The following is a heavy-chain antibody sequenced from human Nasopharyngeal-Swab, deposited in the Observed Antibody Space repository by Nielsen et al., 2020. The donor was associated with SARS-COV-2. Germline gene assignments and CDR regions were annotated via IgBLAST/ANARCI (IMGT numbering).Heavy chain of an antibody. CDR2: INPSGGST. Sequence: ASVKVSCKASGYTFTSYYMHWVRPAPGQGLAWMGIINPSGGSTSYAQKFQGRVTMTRDTSTSTVYIELSSLRSEDTAVYYCARSLNIVVVVAAKDYYYYGMDVWGQGTTVTVSS. V-gene: IGHV1-46*01. CDR3: ARSLNIVVVVAAKDYYYYGMDV. D-gene: IGHD2-15*01. J-gene: IGHJ6*02. CDR1: GYTFTSYY.